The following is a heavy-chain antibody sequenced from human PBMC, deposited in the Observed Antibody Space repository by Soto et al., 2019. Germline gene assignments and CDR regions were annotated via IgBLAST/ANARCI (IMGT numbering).Heavy chain of an antibody. V-gene: IGHV3-33*01. CDR2: IWYDGSNK. Sequence: GGSLRLSCAASGFTFSSYGMHWVRQAPGKGLEWVAVIWYDGSNKYYADSVKGRFTISRDNSKSTLYLQMNSLRAEDTAVYYCARDRRYYDSSGYYYYFDYWGQGTLVTVSS. D-gene: IGHD3-22*01. CDR1: GFTFSSYG. CDR3: ARDRRYYDSSGYYYYFDY. J-gene: IGHJ4*02.